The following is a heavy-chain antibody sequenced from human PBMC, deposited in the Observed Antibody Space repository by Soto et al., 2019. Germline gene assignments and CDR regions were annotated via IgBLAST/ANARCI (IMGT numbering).Heavy chain of an antibody. Sequence: WGSLRLPCAASGFTSSSYAMQWVGQAPRKGLEWVAVISYDGSNKYYTDSVKGRFTISRDNYKNTLYLQMNSLRAEATAVYYCAVRNDEFDNWGEGAMVTVS. CDR1: GFTSSSYA. J-gene: IGHJ3*02. V-gene: IGHV3-30-3*01. CDR3: AVRNDEFDN. CDR2: ISYDGSNK.